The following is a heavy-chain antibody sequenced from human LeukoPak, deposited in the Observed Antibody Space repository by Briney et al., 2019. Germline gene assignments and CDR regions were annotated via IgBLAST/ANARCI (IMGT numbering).Heavy chain of an antibody. CDR1: GFPFSVFE. V-gene: IGHV3-48*03. CDR3: ALLAVASDFDY. J-gene: IGHJ4*02. D-gene: IGHD6-19*01. CDR2: IASSGTIK. Sequence: GALRLSCVVSGFPFSVFEMKWVRQAPGKGLEWVSNIASSGTIKYYADSVKGRFSISRDNAKSSLYLQMNSLRVEDTAVYYCALLAVASDFDYWGQGALVTVSS.